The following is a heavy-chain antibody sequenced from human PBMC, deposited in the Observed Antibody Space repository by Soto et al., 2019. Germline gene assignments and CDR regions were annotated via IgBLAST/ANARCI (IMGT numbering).Heavy chain of an antibody. CDR1: GPSISSSTYY. J-gene: IGHJ3*02. D-gene: IGHD1-26*01. CDR2: VYYSENT. CDR3: ARPQFSGTYHDTFNI. Sequence: SETLSLTCTVSGPSISSSTYYWGWIRQPPGKGLEWIGSVYYSENTYYNPSLKSRVTISVDTSKNLFSLKLTSVTAADTAMYYCARPQFSGTYHDTFNIWGQGTMVTVSS. V-gene: IGHV4-39*02.